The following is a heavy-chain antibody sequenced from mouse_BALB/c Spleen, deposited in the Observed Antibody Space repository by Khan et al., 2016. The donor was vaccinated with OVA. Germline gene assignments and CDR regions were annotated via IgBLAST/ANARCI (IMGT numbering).Heavy chain of an antibody. D-gene: IGHD1-1*02. J-gene: IGHJ2*01. CDR3: ARVYGGDLDY. Sequence: VQLQQSGPGLVKPSQSLSLTCPVTGYSIASDYAWNWIRQFPGNKLEWMGFISYSCNTNYNPSLKSRISITRNTSKNQFFLQLNSVTSEDTATYYWARVYGGDLDYGGQGTTRTVS. CDR1: GYSIASDYA. V-gene: IGHV3-2*02. CDR2: ISYSCNT.